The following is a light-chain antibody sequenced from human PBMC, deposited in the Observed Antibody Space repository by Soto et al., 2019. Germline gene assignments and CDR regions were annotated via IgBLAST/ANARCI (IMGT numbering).Light chain of an antibody. CDR2: EVT. Sequence: QSALTQPPSASGSPGQSVTISCTGTSSDVGGYNYVSWYQQHPGKAPKLIIYEVTHRPSGVSSRFYGSRSGNTASLTISGLQAEDEADYYCKSRTTRNTLVFGGGTQLTVL. V-gene: IGLV2-14*01. J-gene: IGLJ7*01. CDR1: SSDVGGYNY. CDR3: KSRTTRNTLV.